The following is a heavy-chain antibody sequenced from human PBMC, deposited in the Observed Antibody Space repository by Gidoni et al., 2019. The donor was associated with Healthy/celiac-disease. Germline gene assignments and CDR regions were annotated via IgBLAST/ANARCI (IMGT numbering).Heavy chain of an antibody. CDR3: ARRSGADAFDI. Sequence: QVQLVESGGGVVQPGRSLRLSCAASGFTFSSYGMHWVRQAPGKGLDWVAVISYDGSNKYYADSVKGRFTISRDNSKNTLYLQMNSLRAEDTAVYYCARRSGADAFDIWGQGTMVTVSS. V-gene: IGHV3-30*03. CDR2: ISYDGSNK. CDR1: GFTFSSYG. J-gene: IGHJ3*02. D-gene: IGHD3-10*01.